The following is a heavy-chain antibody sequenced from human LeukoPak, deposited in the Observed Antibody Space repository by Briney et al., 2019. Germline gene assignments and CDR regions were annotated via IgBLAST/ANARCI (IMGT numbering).Heavy chain of an antibody. Sequence: GGSLRLSCAASGFPFNTYRMNWVRQAPGKGLEWVSSISPSTSHIYYVDSVKGRFPISRDNANKSLYLQMNSLRAEDTAVYFCARDVKYCSGGTCYSPFDHWGQGTLVTVSS. V-gene: IGHV3-21*01. CDR2: ISPSTSHI. CDR3: ARDVKYCSGGTCYSPFDH. J-gene: IGHJ4*02. D-gene: IGHD2-15*01. CDR1: GFPFNTYR.